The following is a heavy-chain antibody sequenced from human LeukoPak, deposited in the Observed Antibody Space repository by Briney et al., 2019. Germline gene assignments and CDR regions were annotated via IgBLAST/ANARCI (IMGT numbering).Heavy chain of an antibody. D-gene: IGHD3-22*01. J-gene: IGHJ4*02. V-gene: IGHV4-34*01. CDR2: INHSGST. CDR3: ARLHYYDSSGSLDY. Sequence: SETLSLTCAVYGGSFSGYYWSWIRQPPGKGLEWIGEINHSGSTNYNPSLKSRVTISVDTSKSQFSLKLSSVTAADTAVYYCARLHYYDSSGSLDYWGQGTLVTVSS. CDR1: GGSFSGYY.